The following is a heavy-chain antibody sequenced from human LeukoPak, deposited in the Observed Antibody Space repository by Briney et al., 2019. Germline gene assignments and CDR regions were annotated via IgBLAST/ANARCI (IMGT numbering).Heavy chain of an antibody. Sequence: ASVKVSCKASGYTFTGYYMHWVRQAPGQGLEWMGRTNPNSGGTNYAQTFQGRVTMTRDTSARTVYMELSSLRSEDTAFYYCARDIVGAATETFDYWGQGTLVTVSS. CDR3: ARDIVGAATETFDY. V-gene: IGHV1-2*06. D-gene: IGHD1-26*01. CDR1: GYTFTGYY. CDR2: TNPNSGGT. J-gene: IGHJ4*02.